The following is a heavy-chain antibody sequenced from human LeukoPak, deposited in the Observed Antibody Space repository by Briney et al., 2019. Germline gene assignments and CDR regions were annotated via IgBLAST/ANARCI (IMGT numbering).Heavy chain of an antibody. Sequence: GGSLRLSCAASGFTFSSYEMNWVRQAPGKGLEWLSYISSGGSTIYYADSVKGRFTISRDNAKNSLFLQMNSLRAEDTAVYYCARDYYLGYWGQGTLVTVSS. CDR1: GFTFSSYE. J-gene: IGHJ4*02. CDR3: ARDYYLGY. V-gene: IGHV3-48*03. CDR2: ISSGGSTI.